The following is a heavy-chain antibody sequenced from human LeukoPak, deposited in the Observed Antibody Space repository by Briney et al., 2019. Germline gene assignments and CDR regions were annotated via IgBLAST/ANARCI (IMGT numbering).Heavy chain of an antibody. Sequence: ASVKGTCRASGYTFTGYYMHWVGPAPGRGLEWVGWINPNSGGTNYAQNFKGRVTMTRDTSISTAYMQLSRLRSDDTAVYYCAKGHAYGDFFDYWGQGTLVTVSS. CDR1: GYTFTGYY. V-gene: IGHV1-2*02. CDR3: AKGHAYGDFFDY. CDR2: INPNSGGT. D-gene: IGHD4-17*01. J-gene: IGHJ4*02.